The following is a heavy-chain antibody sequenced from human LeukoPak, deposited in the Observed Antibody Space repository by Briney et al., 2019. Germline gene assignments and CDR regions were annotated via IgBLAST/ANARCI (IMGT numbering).Heavy chain of an antibody. V-gene: IGHV3-48*01. Sequence: PGGSLRLSCATSGFTLSSYSMNWVRQAPGKGLEWISYISSRSTTIYYADSVKGRFTISRDNAKNSVYLQMNSLRAEDTAVYYCARDVEQWLVRVYYFDYWGQGTLVTVSS. CDR3: ARDVEQWLVRVYYFDY. J-gene: IGHJ4*02. CDR2: ISSRSTTI. D-gene: IGHD6-19*01. CDR1: GFTLSSYS.